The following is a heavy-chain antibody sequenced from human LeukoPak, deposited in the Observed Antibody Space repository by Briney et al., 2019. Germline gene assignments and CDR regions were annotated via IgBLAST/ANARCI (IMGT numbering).Heavy chain of an antibody. Sequence: PSETLSLTCTVSGGSISSYYWSWIRQPPGEGLEWIGYIYYSGSTNYNPSLKSRVTISVDTSKNQFSLKLSSVTAADTAVYYCASIAAAGHFDYWGQGTLVTVSS. CDR2: IYYSGST. J-gene: IGHJ4*02. D-gene: IGHD6-13*01. CDR3: ASIAAAGHFDY. CDR1: GGSISSYY. V-gene: IGHV4-59*01.